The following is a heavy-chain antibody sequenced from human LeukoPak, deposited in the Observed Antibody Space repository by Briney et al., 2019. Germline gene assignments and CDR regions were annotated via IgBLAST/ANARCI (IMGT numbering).Heavy chain of an antibody. CDR2: ISYSGDST. J-gene: IGHJ4*02. Sequence: HAGGSLRLSCATSGFTFSSYAMSWVRQAPGEGLEWVSTISYSGDSTYYADSVKGRFTISRDNSKNTLYLQMNSLRAEDTAVYYCANGDVGATNYWGQGTLVTVSS. D-gene: IGHD1-26*01. CDR3: ANGDVGATNY. CDR1: GFTFSSYA. V-gene: IGHV3-23*01.